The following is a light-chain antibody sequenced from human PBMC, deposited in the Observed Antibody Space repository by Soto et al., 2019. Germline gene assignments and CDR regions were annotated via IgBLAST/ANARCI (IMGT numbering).Light chain of an antibody. J-gene: IGKJ4*01. CDR2: GAS. CDR1: QSLLHSNGYNY. V-gene: IGKV3-20*01. CDR3: QQYGSLPPVT. Sequence: VMTQSPLSLPVTPGAPASISCRSCQSLLHSNGYNYLAWYQQKPGQAPRLXIYGASSRATGIPDRFSGSGSGTDFILTISRLEPEDFSVYYCQQYGSLPPVTFGGGTKVDIK.